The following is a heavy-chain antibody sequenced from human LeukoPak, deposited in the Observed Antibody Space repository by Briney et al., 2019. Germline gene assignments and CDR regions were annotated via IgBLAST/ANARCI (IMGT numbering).Heavy chain of an antibody. CDR2: INPNSGGT. Sequence: AASVKVSCKASGYTFTGYYMHWVRQAPGQGLEWMGWINPNSGGTNYAQESHGRVTMTRQTSISTASMERSRLGSDDTAVYYCARAPAGDTGVWGQGTMVTVSS. D-gene: IGHD5-18*01. CDR3: ARAPAGDTGV. J-gene: IGHJ3*01. CDR1: GYTFTGYY. V-gene: IGHV1-2*02.